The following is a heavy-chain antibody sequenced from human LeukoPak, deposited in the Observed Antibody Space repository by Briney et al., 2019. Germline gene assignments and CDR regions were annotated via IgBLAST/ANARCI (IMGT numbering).Heavy chain of an antibody. D-gene: IGHD3-10*01. J-gene: IGHJ6*02. CDR2: INHSGST. CDR1: GGSFSGYY. Sequence: SETLSLTCAVYGGSFSGYYWSWIRQPPGKGLEWIGEINHSGSTNYNPSLKSRVTISVDTSKNQFSLKLSSVTAADTAVYYCAYEVTMVRGVMFRYGMDVWGQGTTVTVSS. CDR3: AYEVTMVRGVMFRYGMDV. V-gene: IGHV4-34*01.